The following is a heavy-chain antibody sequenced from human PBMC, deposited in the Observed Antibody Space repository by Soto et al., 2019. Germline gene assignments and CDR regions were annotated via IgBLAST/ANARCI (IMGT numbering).Heavy chain of an antibody. V-gene: IGHV1-69*06. Sequence: GASVKVSCKASGGTFSSYAISWVRQAPGQGLEWMGGIIPIFGTANYAQKFQGRVTITADKSTSTAYMELSSLRSEDTAVYYCARRGLASPRNYYYGMDVWGQGTTVTVSS. D-gene: IGHD3-10*01. J-gene: IGHJ6*02. CDR3: ARRGLASPRNYYYGMDV. CDR2: IIPIFGTA. CDR1: GGTFSSYA.